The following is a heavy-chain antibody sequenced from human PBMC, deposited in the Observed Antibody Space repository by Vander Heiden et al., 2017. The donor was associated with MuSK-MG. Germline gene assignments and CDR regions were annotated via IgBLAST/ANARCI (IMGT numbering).Heavy chain of an antibody. V-gene: IGHV3-23*01. CDR1: GFTFSSYA. J-gene: IGHJ4*02. D-gene: IGHD5-12*01. Sequence: EVQLLESGGGLVQPGGSLRLSCAASGFTFSSYAMSWVRQAPGKGLEWVSAMSGSGGSTYYADSVKGRFTISRDNSKNTLYLQMNSLRAEDTAVYYCAKDEGNRMATIQLDYWGQGTLVTVAS. CDR3: AKDEGNRMATIQLDY. CDR2: MSGSGGST.